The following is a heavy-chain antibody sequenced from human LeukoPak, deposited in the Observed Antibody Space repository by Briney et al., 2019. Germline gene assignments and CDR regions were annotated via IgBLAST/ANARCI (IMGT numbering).Heavy chain of an antibody. CDR1: GFTFSSYA. CDR2: ISYDGSNK. V-gene: IGHV3-30-3*01. J-gene: IGHJ6*02. CDR3: ARDRYYDSSGYYFSKVYYYYGMDV. D-gene: IGHD3-22*01. Sequence: GGSLRLSCAASGFTFSSYAMHWVRQAPGKGLEWVAVISYDGSNKYYADSVKGRFTISRDNSKNTLYLQMNSLRAEDTAVYYCARDRYYDSSGYYFSKVYYYYGMDVWGQGTTVTVSS.